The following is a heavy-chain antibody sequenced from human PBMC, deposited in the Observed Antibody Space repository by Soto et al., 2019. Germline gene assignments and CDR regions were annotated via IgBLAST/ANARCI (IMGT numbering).Heavy chain of an antibody. J-gene: IGHJ6*03. CDR3: ARGSREDYYYYYMDV. CDR1: GFTVSSYW. CDR2: IKQDGSEK. V-gene: IGHV3-7*01. Sequence: EVQLVESGGGLVQPGGSLRLSCAASGFTVSSYWTRWVRQAPGKGLEWVANIKQDGSEKYYVDSVKGRFTISRDNAKNSLYLQMNSLRAEDTAVYYCARGSREDYYYYYMDVWGKGTTVTVSS. D-gene: IGHD1-26*01.